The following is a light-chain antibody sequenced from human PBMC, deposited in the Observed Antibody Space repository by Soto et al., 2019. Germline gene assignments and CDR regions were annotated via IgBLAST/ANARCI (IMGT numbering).Light chain of an antibody. Sequence: EMVLTQSPDTLSVSPGERATLSCRASQTVSSNFLAWYQQRPGQAPRLLIYGASSRAAGIPDRFSGSGSGTDFTLTISRLEPEDLAVYYCQQYGNSPETFGQGTKVDIK. CDR3: QQYGNSPET. J-gene: IGKJ1*01. V-gene: IGKV3-20*01. CDR1: QTVSSNF. CDR2: GAS.